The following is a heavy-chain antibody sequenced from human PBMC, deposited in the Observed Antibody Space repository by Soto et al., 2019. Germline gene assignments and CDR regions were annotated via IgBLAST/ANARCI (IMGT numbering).Heavy chain of an antibody. V-gene: IGHV4-39*01. CDR2: IYYSGST. Sequence: QLQLQESGPGLVKPSETLSLTCTVSGRSISSSSYYWGWIRQPPGKGLEWIGSIYYSGSTYYNPSLKSRVTISVDTSKNQFSLKLSSVTAADTAVYYCARAIAAAASGEFDPWGQGTLVTVSS. D-gene: IGHD6-13*01. CDR3: ARAIAAAASGEFDP. J-gene: IGHJ5*02. CDR1: GRSISSSSYY.